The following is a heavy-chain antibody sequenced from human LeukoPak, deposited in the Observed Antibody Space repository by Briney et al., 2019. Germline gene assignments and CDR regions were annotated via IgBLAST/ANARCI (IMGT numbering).Heavy chain of an antibody. J-gene: IGHJ4*02. CDR2: ISSSSSYI. Sequence: GGSLRLSCAASGFTFSSYSMNWVRQAPGKGLEWASSISSSSSYIYYADSVKGRFTISRDNAKNSLYLQMNSLRAEDTAVYYCAGDPHYYDSSGGDWGQGTLVTVSS. V-gene: IGHV3-21*01. CDR1: GFTFSSYS. D-gene: IGHD3-22*01. CDR3: AGDPHYYDSSGGD.